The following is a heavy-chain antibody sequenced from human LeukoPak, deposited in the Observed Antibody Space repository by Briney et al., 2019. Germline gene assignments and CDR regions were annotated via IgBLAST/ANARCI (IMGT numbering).Heavy chain of an antibody. J-gene: IGHJ5*02. CDR1: GGSISRGSYC. Sequence: TAETLSLTCTVAGGSISRGSYCWGWIREPAGKGREWIGRMYNSGSTNYHPSLKSRVTISVDKSKTQFSLKLRSVTAADKAVYYCARARGYSGLRLGFEPWGQGPLVLVSS. CDR2: MYNSGST. V-gene: IGHV4-61*02. CDR3: ARARGYSGLRLGFEP. D-gene: IGHD5-12*01.